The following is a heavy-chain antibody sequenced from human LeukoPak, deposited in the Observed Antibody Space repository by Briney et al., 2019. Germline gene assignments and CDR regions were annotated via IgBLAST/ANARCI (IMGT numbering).Heavy chain of an antibody. CDR1: GFTFSSYA. J-gene: IGHJ6*02. CDR3: AKGLGGATRAMDV. V-gene: IGHV3-23*01. CDR2: ISGSGGST. Sequence: GGSLRLSCAASGFTFSSYAMSWVRQAPGKGLEWVSAISGSGGSTYYADAVEGRFTISRDTPKSTLFLQMSSLRPEDTAVYYCAKGLGGATRAMDVWGQGTTVTVSS. D-gene: IGHD2-21*01.